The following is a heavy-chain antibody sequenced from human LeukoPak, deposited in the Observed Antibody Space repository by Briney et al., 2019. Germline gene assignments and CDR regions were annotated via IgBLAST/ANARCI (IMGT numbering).Heavy chain of an antibody. CDR2: ISSSGSTI. D-gene: IGHD5-24*01. CDR1: GFTFSDYY. CDR3: AKDLRGGYNFEQFWDY. V-gene: IGHV3-11*04. Sequence: GGSLRLSCAASGFTFSDYYMSWIRQAPGKGLEWVSYISSSGSTIYYADSVKGRFTISRDNAKNSLYLQMNSLRAEDTAVYYCAKDLRGGYNFEQFWDYWGQGTLVTVSS. J-gene: IGHJ4*02.